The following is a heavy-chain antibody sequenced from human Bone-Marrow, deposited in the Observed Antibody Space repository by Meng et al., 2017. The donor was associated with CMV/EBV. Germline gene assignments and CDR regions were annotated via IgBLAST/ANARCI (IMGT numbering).Heavy chain of an antibody. CDR1: GDIFTDFY. D-gene: IGHD3-22*01. V-gene: IGHV1-2*02. J-gene: IGHJ4*02. Sequence: ASVKVSCKASGDIFTDFYMHWVRQAPGQGLEWMGRIDPKSGDTTYRQNFQGRVTLTRDTSINTACLVLTRLTTDDTAFYCCARPNYYYDSPIGTWGQGTLVTVSS. CDR2: IDPKSGDT. CDR3: ARPNYYYDSPIGT.